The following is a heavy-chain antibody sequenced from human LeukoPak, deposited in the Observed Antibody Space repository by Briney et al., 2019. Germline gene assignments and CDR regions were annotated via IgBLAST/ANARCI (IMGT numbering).Heavy chain of an antibody. CDR3: AKDRYVVVVAAYFDY. J-gene: IGHJ4*02. V-gene: IGHV3-23*01. CDR2: ISGSGGST. CDR1: GFTFNRYW. Sequence: PGGSLRLSCAASGFTFNRYWMSWVRQAPGKGLEWASAISGSGGSTYYADSVKGRFTISRDNSKNTLYLQMNSLRAEDTAVYYCAKDRYVVVVAAYFDYWGQGTLVTVSS. D-gene: IGHD2-15*01.